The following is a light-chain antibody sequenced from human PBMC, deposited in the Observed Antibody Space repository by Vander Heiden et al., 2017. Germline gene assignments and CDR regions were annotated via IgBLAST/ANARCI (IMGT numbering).Light chain of an antibody. V-gene: IGLV2-14*01. CDR2: DVT. CDR3: SSYRAIGTLV. J-gene: IGLJ2*01. CDR1: SRDVGGYTY. Sequence: QSALTQPASVSGSRGQSITISCTGTSRDVGGYTYVSWYQQHPGHAHKLMVYDVTSRPAGVASHFSGSKSGTTASLTISGLTIEEEADYYCSSYRAIGTLVFGGGTKV.